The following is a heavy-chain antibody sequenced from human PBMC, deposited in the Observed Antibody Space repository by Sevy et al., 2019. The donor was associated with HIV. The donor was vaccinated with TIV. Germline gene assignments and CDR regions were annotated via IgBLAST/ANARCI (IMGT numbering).Heavy chain of an antibody. CDR2: ISGSGRST. D-gene: IGHD2-15*01. CDR1: GFTFSTYA. Sequence: GGSLRLSCAASGFTFSTYAMNWVRQAPGKGLEWVSSISGSGRSTYSADSVEGRFTISRHNSKNTLYLQMNSLRADDTPVYYCAKGYCSGGSCPRDYYYYGMDVWGQGTTVTVSS. V-gene: IGHV3-23*01. CDR3: AKGYCSGGSCPRDYYYYGMDV. J-gene: IGHJ6*02.